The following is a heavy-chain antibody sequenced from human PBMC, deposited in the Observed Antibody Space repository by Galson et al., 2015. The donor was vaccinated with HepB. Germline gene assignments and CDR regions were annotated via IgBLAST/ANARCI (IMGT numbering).Heavy chain of an antibody. CDR1: GYTFTSYG. V-gene: IGHV1-18*01. CDR2: ISAYNGNT. D-gene: IGHD4-17*01. CDR3: ARVGSTVTVNRYYYYGMDV. Sequence: SVKVSCKASGYTFTSYGISWVRQAPGQGLEWMGWISAYNGNTNYAQKLQGRVTMTTDTSTSTAYMELRSLRSDDTAVYYCARVGSTVTVNRYYYYGMDVWGQGTTVTVSS. J-gene: IGHJ6*02.